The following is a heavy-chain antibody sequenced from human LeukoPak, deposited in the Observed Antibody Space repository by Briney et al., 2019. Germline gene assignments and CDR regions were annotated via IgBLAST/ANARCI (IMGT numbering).Heavy chain of an antibody. CDR1: GYTFTSYA. V-gene: IGHV1-3*01. J-gene: IGHJ6*04. D-gene: IGHD2-2*01. Sequence: ASVKVSCKASGYTFTSYAMHWVRQAPGQRLEWMGWINAGNGNTKYSQKFQGRVTITRDTSASTAYMELSSLRSEDTAVYYCARDLVVVPAAMPFYGMDVWGKGTTVTVSS. CDR2: INAGNGNT. CDR3: ARDLVVVPAAMPFYGMDV.